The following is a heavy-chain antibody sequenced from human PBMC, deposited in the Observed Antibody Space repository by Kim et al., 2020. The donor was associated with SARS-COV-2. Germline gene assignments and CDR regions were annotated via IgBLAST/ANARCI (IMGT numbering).Heavy chain of an antibody. CDR3: AKDISMDV. CDR2: ISYDGNNK. V-gene: IGHV3-30*18. Sequence: GGSLRLSCAASGFTFNNYGMHWVRQAPGKGLEWVAVISYDGNNKYYRDSVKGRFTISRDNSKNTLDLQMNSLRAEDTAVYYCAKDISMDVWGKGTTVTVS. J-gene: IGHJ6*03. CDR1: GFTFNNYG.